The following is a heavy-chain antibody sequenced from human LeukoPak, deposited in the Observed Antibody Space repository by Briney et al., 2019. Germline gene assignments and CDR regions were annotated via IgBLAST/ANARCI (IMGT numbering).Heavy chain of an antibody. CDR1: GFIFSSYW. CDR2: IKKDGSEK. V-gene: IGHV3-7*01. J-gene: IGHJ4*02. D-gene: IGHD3-22*01. CDR3: ARVQAGDSSGYYFFYFDY. Sequence: PGGSLRLSCAASGFIFSSYWMSWVRQAPGKGLEWVANIKKDGSEKYYVDSVKGRFTISRDNAKNSLYLQMNSLRAEDTAVYYCARVQAGDSSGYYFFYFDYWGQGTLVTVSS.